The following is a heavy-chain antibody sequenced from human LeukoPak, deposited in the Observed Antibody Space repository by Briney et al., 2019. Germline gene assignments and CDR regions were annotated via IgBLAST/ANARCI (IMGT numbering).Heavy chain of an antibody. CDR2: LYHGDRT. V-gene: IGHV3-66*02. CDR1: GFTVNTHF. CDR3: TRDRDDSSILHYFDY. J-gene: IGHJ4*02. D-gene: IGHD3-22*01. Sequence: GGSLRLSCAASGFTVNTHFMSWVRQAPGKGLEWVSVLYHGDRTYYADSVKGRFTISRDSSKNTVYLQMQNLRAEDTAVYYCTRDRDDSSILHYFDYWGQGALVTVSS.